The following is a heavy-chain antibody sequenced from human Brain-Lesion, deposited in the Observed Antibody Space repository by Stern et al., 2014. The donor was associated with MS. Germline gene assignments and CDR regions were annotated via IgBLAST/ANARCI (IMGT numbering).Heavy chain of an antibody. Sequence: VPLVESGAEVKKPGASVKVSCKVSGYTLPELSMHWVRQAPRNGLEWMGGFDPEDGETIYEQKFQGRVTMTEDTSTDTAYMELSSLRSEDTAVYYCATLSPGAGGNYYRHFDYWGQGTLVTVSS. J-gene: IGHJ4*02. CDR3: ATLSPGAGGNYYRHFDY. CDR2: FDPEDGET. D-gene: IGHD1-26*01. CDR1: GYTLPELS. V-gene: IGHV1-24*01.